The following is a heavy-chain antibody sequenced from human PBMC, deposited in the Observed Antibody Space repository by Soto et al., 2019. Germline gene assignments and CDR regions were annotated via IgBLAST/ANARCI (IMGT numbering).Heavy chain of an antibody. Sequence: ASVKVSCKASGYTFSGYYIHWLRQAPGQGLEWMGWINPNSGGTNYAQKFQGRVTVTRDTPTSTAYMELSRLTSDDTAVYYCARSLTEGYCTITRCYTRTMYGIDVRGQGTTVTV. CDR1: GYTFSGYY. J-gene: IGHJ6*02. V-gene: IGHV1-2*02. D-gene: IGHD2-2*02. CDR3: ARSLTEGYCTITRCYTRTMYGIDV. CDR2: INPNSGGT.